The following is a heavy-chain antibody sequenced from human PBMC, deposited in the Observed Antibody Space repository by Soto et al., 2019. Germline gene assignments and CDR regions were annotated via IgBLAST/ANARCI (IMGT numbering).Heavy chain of an antibody. D-gene: IGHD3-22*01. V-gene: IGHV1-69*13. CDR1: GGTFSSYA. CDR3: ARTSPYYYDSSGHFR. J-gene: IGHJ4*02. CDR2: IIPIFGTA. Sequence: RASVKVSCKASGGTFSSYAISWVRQAPGQGLEWMGGIIPIFGTANYAQKFQGRVTITADESTSTAYMELSSLRSEDTAVYYCARTSPYYYDSSGHFRWGQGTLVTVSS.